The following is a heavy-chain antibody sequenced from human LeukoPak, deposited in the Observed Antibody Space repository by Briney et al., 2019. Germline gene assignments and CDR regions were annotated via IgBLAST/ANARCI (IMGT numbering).Heavy chain of an antibody. CDR3: AKDRGSSSSWYDIFDY. CDR2: ISGSGGST. Sequence: GGSLRLSCAASGFTVSSNYMSWVRQAPGKGLEWVSAISGSGGSTYYADSVKGRFTISRDNSKNTLYLQMNSLRAEDTAVYYCAKDRGSSSSWYDIFDYWGQGTLVTVSS. D-gene: IGHD6-13*01. J-gene: IGHJ4*02. CDR1: GFTVSSNY. V-gene: IGHV3-23*01.